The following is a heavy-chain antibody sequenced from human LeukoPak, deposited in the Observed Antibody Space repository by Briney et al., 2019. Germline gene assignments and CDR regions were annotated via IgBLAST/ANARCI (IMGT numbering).Heavy chain of an antibody. D-gene: IGHD3-10*01. Sequence: SETLSLTCTVSGGSISSGDYYWSWIRQPPGKGLEWIVYIYYSGSTYYNPSLKSRVTISVDTSKNQFSLKLSSVTAADTAVYYCAREGYYGSGSYSVRFDPWGQGTLVTVSS. V-gene: IGHV4-30-4*01. J-gene: IGHJ5*02. CDR3: AREGYYGSGSYSVRFDP. CDR2: IYYSGST. CDR1: GGSISSGDYY.